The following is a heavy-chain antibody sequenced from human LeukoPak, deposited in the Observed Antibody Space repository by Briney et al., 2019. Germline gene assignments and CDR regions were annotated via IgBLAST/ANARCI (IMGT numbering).Heavy chain of an antibody. J-gene: IGHJ3*02. V-gene: IGHV4-39*07. CDR2: IYYSGST. D-gene: IGHD2-2*01. CDR3: AREDIVVVPAATSSDAFDI. CDR1: GGSISSSSYY. Sequence: PSETLSLTCTVSGGSISSSSYYWGWIRQPPGKGLEWIGSIYYSGSTYYNPSLKSRVTISVDTSKNQFSLKLSSVTAADTAVYYCAREDIVVVPAATSSDAFDIWGQGTMVTVSS.